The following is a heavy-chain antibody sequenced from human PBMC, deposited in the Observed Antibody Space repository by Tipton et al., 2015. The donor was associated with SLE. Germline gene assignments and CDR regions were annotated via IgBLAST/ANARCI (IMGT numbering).Heavy chain of an antibody. V-gene: IGHV4-31*03. Sequence: TLSLTCTVSGGSISSGGYYWSWIRQHPGKGLEWIGYIYYSGSTYYNPSLKSRVTISVDTSKNQFSLKLSSVTAADTAVYYCARALWVDKDFEVPLAIRLRAFDIWGQGRMVTVSS. J-gene: IGHJ3*02. CDR2: IYYSGST. CDR1: GGSISSGGYY. D-gene: IGHD2-2*02. CDR3: ARALWVDKDFEVPLAIRLRAFDI.